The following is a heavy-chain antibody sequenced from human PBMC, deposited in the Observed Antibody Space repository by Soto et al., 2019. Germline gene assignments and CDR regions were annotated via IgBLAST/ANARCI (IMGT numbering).Heavy chain of an antibody. J-gene: IGHJ3*02. CDR1: GFTFSSYG. D-gene: IGHD3-10*01. CDR3: AEGGITRVRVDAFDI. V-gene: IGHV3-30*18. CDR2: ISYDGSNK. Sequence: GGSLRLSCAASGFTFSSYGMHWVRQAPGKGLEWVAVISYDGSNKYYADSVKGRFTISRDNSKNTLYLQMNSLRAEDTAVYYSAEGGITRVRVDAFDIWGQGTMVTVSS.